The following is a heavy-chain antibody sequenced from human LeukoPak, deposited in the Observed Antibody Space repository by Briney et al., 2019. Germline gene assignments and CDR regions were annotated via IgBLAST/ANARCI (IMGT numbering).Heavy chain of an antibody. Sequence: GGSLRLSCAASGFTFSAYSMNWVRQAPGQGLEWVSYISSSSSTIYYTDSVKGRFTISRDNAKNSLHLQMNSLRAEDTAVYYCASDGLPYYDILTGHTFDIWGQGTMVTVSS. V-gene: IGHV3-48*04. CDR3: ASDGLPYYDILTGHTFDI. CDR2: ISSSSSTI. D-gene: IGHD3-9*01. CDR1: GFTFSAYS. J-gene: IGHJ3*02.